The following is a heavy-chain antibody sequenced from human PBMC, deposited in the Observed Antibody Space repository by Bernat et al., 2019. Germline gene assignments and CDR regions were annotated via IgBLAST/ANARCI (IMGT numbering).Heavy chain of an antibody. CDR2: ISYDGSYK. CDR3: ERGLTKPASIGLVVYADFDY. Sequence: QVQLVESGGGLVQPGRSLRLSCAASGFTFSSYSMHWVRQAPGKGLEWVAVISYDGSYKYYADSVKGRFTISRDNSKNTLYLQMNSLRAEDTAVYYCERGLTKPASIGLVVYADFDYWGQGTLVTVSS. D-gene: IGHD2-8*02. V-gene: IGHV3-30*01. CDR1: GFTFSSYS. J-gene: IGHJ4*02.